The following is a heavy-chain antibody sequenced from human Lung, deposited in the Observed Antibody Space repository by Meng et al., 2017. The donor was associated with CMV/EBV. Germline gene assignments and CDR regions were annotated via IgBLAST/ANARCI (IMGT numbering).Heavy chain of an antibody. D-gene: IGHD5-12*01. V-gene: IGHV3-20*04. J-gene: IGHJ4*02. CDR3: ARNREGAMDLVDTMLDY. Sequence: GGPLRLXCAAPGLRSDDHGMSWVRQAPGKGLEWISGITWNGLMTDYADFVKGRFTISRDNAKNSLYLQMNSLRVEDTALYYCARNREGAMDLVDTMLDYXGQGXLVTVSS. CDR2: ITWNGLMT. CDR1: GLRSDDHG.